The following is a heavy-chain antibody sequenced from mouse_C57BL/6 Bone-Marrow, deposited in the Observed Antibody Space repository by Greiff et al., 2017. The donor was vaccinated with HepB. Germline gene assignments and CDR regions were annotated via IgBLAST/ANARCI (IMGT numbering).Heavy chain of an antibody. Sequence: QVQLQQPGAELVKPGASVKLSCKASGYTFTSYWITWVKQRPGQGLEWIGDIYPGSGSTNYNGKFKRKATLTVDTSSSTAYMQLSSRTSEDSSVYYCARGAYYSNFYYFDYWYQGTTLTVSA. CDR3: ARGAYYSNFYYFDY. CDR1: GYTFTSYW. D-gene: IGHD2-10*01. CDR2: IYPGSGST. V-gene: IGHV1-55*01. J-gene: IGHJ2*01.